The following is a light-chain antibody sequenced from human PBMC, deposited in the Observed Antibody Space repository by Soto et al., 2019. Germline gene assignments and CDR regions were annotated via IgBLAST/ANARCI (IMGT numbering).Light chain of an antibody. CDR1: QSISSSH. CDR2: DAS. CDR3: QQYHSSPRT. Sequence: EIVFTQSPGTLSLSPGERVTLSCRASQSISSSHLAWYQQRPGQAPRLLIYDASNRATGISDRFTGSGSGTDFTLTITRLEPEDFAVYYCQQYHSSPRTFGQGTKVDIK. J-gene: IGKJ1*01. V-gene: IGKV3-20*01.